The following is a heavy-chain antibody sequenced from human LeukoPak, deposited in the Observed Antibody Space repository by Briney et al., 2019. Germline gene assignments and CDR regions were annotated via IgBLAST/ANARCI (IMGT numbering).Heavy chain of an antibody. V-gene: IGHV4-59*08. CDR3: ARYLSSGLDY. Sequence: SETLSLTCTVSGGSISGYYWSWIRQPPGKGLEWIAFIYYSGSASYSPSLKSRVTISVDTSKNQFSLRVSSVTAAGTAVYYCARYLSSGLDYWGQGTLVTVSS. D-gene: IGHD6-19*01. J-gene: IGHJ4*02. CDR1: GGSISGYY. CDR2: IYYSGSA.